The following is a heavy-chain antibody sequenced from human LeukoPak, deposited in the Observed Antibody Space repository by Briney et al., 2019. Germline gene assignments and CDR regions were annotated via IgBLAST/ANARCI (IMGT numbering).Heavy chain of an antibody. CDR2: IGISSGNT. Sequence: GGSLRLSCAASGFTFSNAWMSWVRQAPGKGLEWISYIGISSGNTKYADSVKGRFTISGDSAKNSLYLQMNRLRVEDTAVYYCARDHRYAFDNWGQGTLVTVSS. CDR3: ARDHRYAFDN. CDR1: GFTFSNAW. D-gene: IGHD5-12*01. J-gene: IGHJ4*02. V-gene: IGHV3-11*06.